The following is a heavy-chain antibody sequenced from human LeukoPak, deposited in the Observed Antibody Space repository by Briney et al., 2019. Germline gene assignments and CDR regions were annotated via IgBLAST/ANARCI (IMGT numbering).Heavy chain of an antibody. Sequence: PGGSLRLSCAASGFTFSGSAMHWVRQASGKGLEWVGGIRSKANSYATAYAASVKGRFTISRDDSKNTAYLQMNSLKTEDTAVYYCLRAPAAYWGQGTLVTVSS. V-gene: IGHV3-73*01. CDR3: LRAPAAY. CDR2: IRSKANSYAT. D-gene: IGHD4-17*01. CDR1: GFTFSGSA. J-gene: IGHJ4*02.